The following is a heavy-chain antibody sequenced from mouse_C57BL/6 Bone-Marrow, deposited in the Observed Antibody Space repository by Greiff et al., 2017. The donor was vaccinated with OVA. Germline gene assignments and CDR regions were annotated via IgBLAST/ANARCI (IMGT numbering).Heavy chain of an antibody. CDR2: IDPSDSYT. CDR3: ASDESLLTFPY. Sequence: QVQLQQPGAELVKPGASVKQSCKASGYTFTSYWMRWVKQRPGQGLEWIGEIDPSDSYTNYNQKFKGKATLTVDTSSSTAYMQLSSLTSEDSAVYYCASDESLLTFPYWGQATLVTVSA. D-gene: IGHD2-1*01. J-gene: IGHJ3*01. CDR1: GYTFTSYW. V-gene: IGHV1-50*01.